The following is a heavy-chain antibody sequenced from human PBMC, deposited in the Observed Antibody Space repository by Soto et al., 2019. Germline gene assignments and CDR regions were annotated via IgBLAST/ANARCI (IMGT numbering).Heavy chain of an antibody. V-gene: IGHV3-21*01. CDR1: GFTFSNAW. CDR3: ARVAYCGGDCYPLDAFDI. Sequence: GGSLRLSCAASGFTFSNAWMSWVRQAPGKGLEWVSSISSSSSYIYYADSVKGRFTISRDNAKNSLYLQMNSLRAEDTAVYYCARVAYCGGDCYPLDAFDIWGQGTMVTVSS. J-gene: IGHJ3*02. CDR2: ISSSSSYI. D-gene: IGHD2-21*02.